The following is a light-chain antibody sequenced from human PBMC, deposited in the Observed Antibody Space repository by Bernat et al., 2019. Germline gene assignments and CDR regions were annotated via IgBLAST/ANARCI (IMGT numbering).Light chain of an antibody. J-gene: IGKJ5*01. Sequence: DIQMTQSPSSLSASVGDRVTITCQASQDISNHLNWYQQRPGKAPTLLIYDASNLKTGVPSRFSGSGSGTDFSFTISSLQPEDIATYFCQQYDDLPITFGQGTRLEIK. CDR2: DAS. CDR1: QDISNH. CDR3: QQYDDLPIT. V-gene: IGKV1-33*01.